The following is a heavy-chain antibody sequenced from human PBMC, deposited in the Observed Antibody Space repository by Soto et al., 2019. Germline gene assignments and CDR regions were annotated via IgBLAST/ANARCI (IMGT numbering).Heavy chain of an antibody. D-gene: IGHD3-22*01. CDR3: ARWVGGSMSDNSGKYDS. CDR1: GFTFSRNG. Sequence: QVQLVESGGGVVQPGTSLRLTCAGSGFTFSRNGMHWVRQAPGKGLEWVALVSYDGSQEYYVDSVKGRFTISRDNSENTLYLQMNSLRPEDTAVYYCARWVGGSMSDNSGKYDSWGQGTLVTVSS. J-gene: IGHJ5*01. V-gene: IGHV3-30*03. CDR2: VSYDGSQE.